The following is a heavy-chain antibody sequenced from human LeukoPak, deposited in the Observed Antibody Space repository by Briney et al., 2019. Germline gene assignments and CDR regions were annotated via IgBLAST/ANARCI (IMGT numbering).Heavy chain of an antibody. CDR1: GFTFSDYY. D-gene: IGHD5-12*01. CDR2: ISSSGSTI. Sequence: PGGSLRLSCAASGFTFSDYYMSWIRQAPGKGLEWVSYISSSGSTIYYADSVKGRFTISRDNAKNSLYPQMNSLRAEDTAVYYCARDLGEMATIEAPYYYYGMDVWGQGTTVTVSS. CDR3: ARDLGEMATIEAPYYYYGMDV. V-gene: IGHV3-11*01. J-gene: IGHJ6*02.